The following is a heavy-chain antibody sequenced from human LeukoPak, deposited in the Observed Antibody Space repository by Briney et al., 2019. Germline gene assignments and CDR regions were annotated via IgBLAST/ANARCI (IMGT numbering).Heavy chain of an antibody. CDR1: GGSLSSSSYY. V-gene: IGHV4-39*07. D-gene: IGHD1-14*01. J-gene: IGHJ6*03. Sequence: PSETLSLTCTVSGGSLSSSSYYWGWIRQPPGKGLEWIGRIYYSGSTYYNPSLKSRVTISVDTSKNQFSLNLSSVTAADTAVYYCAREAATEPHYYYYMDVWGKGTTVTVSS. CDR2: IYYSGST. CDR3: AREAATEPHYYYYMDV.